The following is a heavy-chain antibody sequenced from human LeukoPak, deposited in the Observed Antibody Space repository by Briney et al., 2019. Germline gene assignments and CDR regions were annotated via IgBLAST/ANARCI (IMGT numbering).Heavy chain of an antibody. Sequence: GGSLRLSCSASGFIFNNYWMHWVRQAPGKGLVWISRVSPDGRSTNYADSVKGRFTISRDNAKNTLYLQMNSLSAEDTAIYYCAKVDGTGNSVFGYWGQGTLVPVSS. CDR1: GFIFNNYW. J-gene: IGHJ4*02. D-gene: IGHD2-8*02. CDR2: VSPDGRST. V-gene: IGHV3-74*01. CDR3: AKVDGTGNSVFGY.